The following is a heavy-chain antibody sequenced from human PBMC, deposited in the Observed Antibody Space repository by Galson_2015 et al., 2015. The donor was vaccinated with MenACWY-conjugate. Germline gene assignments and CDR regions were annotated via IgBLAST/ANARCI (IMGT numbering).Heavy chain of an antibody. V-gene: IGHV5-51*01. J-gene: IGHJ6*02. D-gene: IGHD1-26*01. Sequence: QSGAEVKQPGESLKISCTGSGYSFSTYWIAWVRQLPGKGLEWMGLISPGDSNTRYSPAFHGQVTISADKSISTAYLQLHSLQASDTAMYYCARHPPGGRGMDVWGRGTTVTVSS. CDR2: ISPGDSNT. CDR3: ARHPPGGRGMDV. CDR1: GYSFSTYW.